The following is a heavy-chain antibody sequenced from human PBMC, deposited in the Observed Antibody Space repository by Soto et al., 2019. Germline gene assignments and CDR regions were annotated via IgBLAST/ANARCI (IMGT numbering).Heavy chain of an antibody. Sequence: KQSQTLSLTCAVYGGSFSGYYWSWIRQPPGKGLEWIGEINHSGSTNYNPSLKSRVTISVDTSKNQFSLKLSSVTAADTAVYYCARRSRTDILTGYDVWGKGTTVTVSS. CDR1: GGSFSGYY. D-gene: IGHD3-9*01. CDR3: ARRSRTDILTGYDV. J-gene: IGHJ6*04. CDR2: INHSGST. V-gene: IGHV4-34*01.